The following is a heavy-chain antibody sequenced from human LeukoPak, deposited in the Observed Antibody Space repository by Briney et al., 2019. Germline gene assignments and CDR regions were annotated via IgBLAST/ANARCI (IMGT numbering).Heavy chain of an antibody. CDR1: GGSFSGYY. CDR3: ARITWDGGDDAFDV. J-gene: IGHJ3*01. Sequence: PSETLSLTCAVYGGSFSGYYWSWIRQPPGKGLEWIGEITHSGYTNYNPSPKSRVTISVDTSKNQFSLRLSSVTAADTAMYHCARITWDGGDDAFDVWGQGTMVTVSS. V-gene: IGHV4-34*01. D-gene: IGHD2-21*01. CDR2: ITHSGYT.